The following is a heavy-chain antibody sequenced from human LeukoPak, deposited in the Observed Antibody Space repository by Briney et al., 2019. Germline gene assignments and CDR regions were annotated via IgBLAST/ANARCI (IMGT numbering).Heavy chain of an antibody. CDR2: IKQGGSEK. J-gene: IGHJ4*02. CDR3: ARDTLYPNYYDSSGYYDY. D-gene: IGHD3-22*01. V-gene: IGHV3-7*01. CDR1: GFTFSSYW. Sequence: GGSLRLSCAASGFTFSSYWMSWVRQATGKGLEGVANIKQGGSEKYYVDSVKGRFTISRDNAKNSLYLQMNSLRAEDTAVYYCARDTLYPNYYDSSGYYDYWGQGTLVTVSS.